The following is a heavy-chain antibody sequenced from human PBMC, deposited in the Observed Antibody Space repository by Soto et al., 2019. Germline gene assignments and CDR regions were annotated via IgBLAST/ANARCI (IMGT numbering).Heavy chain of an antibody. CDR1: GGTFSSYT. Sequence: QVQLVQSGAEVKKPGSSVKVSCKASGGTFSSYTISWVRQAPGQGLEWMGRIIPILGIANYAQKFQGRVTITADKSTSTAYMELSSLRSEDTAVYYCARSWGEYPGVFDYWGQGTLVTVSS. D-gene: IGHD3-16*01. V-gene: IGHV1-69*02. J-gene: IGHJ4*02. CDR3: ARSWGEYPGVFDY. CDR2: IIPILGIA.